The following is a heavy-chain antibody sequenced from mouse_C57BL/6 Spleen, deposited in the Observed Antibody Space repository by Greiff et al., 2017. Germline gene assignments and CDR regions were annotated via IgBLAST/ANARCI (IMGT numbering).Heavy chain of an antibody. CDR1: GYSITSGYY. D-gene: IGHD1-1*01. Sequence: EVQLQESGPGLVKPSQSLSLTCSVTGYSITSGYYWNWIRQFPGNKLEWMGYISYDGSNNYNPSLKNRISITRDTSKNQFFLKLNSVTTEDTATYYCARAPVYYYGSSYWYFDVWGTGTTVTVSS. CDR3: ARAPVYYYGSSYWYFDV. J-gene: IGHJ1*03. V-gene: IGHV3-6*01. CDR2: ISYDGSN.